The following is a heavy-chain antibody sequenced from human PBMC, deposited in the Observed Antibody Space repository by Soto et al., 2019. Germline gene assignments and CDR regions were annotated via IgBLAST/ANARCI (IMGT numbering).Heavy chain of an antibody. V-gene: IGHV3-53*01. Sequence: GGSLRLSCAASGFSVNTHHMSWVRQAPGKGLEWVSGIDSDAKTFYADSVNGRFIISRDNSENTLFLQLDRLRAEDTAVYFCARDGYSFALNYWGQGTLVTVSS. CDR2: IDSDAKT. CDR3: ARDGYSFALNY. D-gene: IGHD5-18*01. J-gene: IGHJ4*02. CDR1: GFSVNTHH.